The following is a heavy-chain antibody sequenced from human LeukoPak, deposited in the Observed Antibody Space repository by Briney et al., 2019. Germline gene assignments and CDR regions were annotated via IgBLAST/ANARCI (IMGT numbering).Heavy chain of an antibody. D-gene: IGHD3/OR15-3a*01. J-gene: IGHJ5*02. CDR2: TSAYNGNT. CDR1: GYTFTSYG. Sequence: ASVKVSCKASGYTFTSYGISWVRQAPGQGLEWMGWTSAYNGNTNYAQKLQGRVTMTTDTSTSTAYMELRSLRSDDTAVYYCTFGPPLDGAWFDPLAREPWSPSPQ. V-gene: IGHV1-18*01. CDR3: TFGPPLDGAWFDP.